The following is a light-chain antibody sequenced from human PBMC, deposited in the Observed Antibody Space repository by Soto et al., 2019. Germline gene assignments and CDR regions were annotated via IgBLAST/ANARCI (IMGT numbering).Light chain of an antibody. CDR2: AAG. V-gene: IGKV1-39*01. CDR3: QQSYSTPWT. J-gene: IGKJ1*01. CDR1: QNIANY. Sequence: DIPMTQSPFFMSASVGDRVTITCRASQNIANYVVWYQQKPGKAAKALIYAAGTLQAGVPTRFIGSGSGTDFTLTINSLEADDFATYYCQQSYSTPWTFGQGTTVEIK.